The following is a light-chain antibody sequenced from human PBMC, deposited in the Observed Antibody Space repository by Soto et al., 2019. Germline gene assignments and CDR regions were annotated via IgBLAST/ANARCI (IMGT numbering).Light chain of an antibody. CDR3: QQYGNMPRT. CDR1: QTVGNNY. CDR2: GAY. V-gene: IGKV3-20*01. Sequence: EIVLTQSPGTLSLSPGDGATLSCSASQTVGNNYLAWYQHRPGQAPRLLMHGAYRRATGIPDRFSGSGSGTEFTLTIARLEPEDFAVYYCQQYGNMPRTFGQGTKVDIK. J-gene: IGKJ1*01.